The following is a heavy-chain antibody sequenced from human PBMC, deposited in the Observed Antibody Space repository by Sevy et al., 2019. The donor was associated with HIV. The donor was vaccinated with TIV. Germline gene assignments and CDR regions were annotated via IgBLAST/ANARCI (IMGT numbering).Heavy chain of an antibody. CDR2: INAGNGNR. Sequence: ASVKVSCKASGYTFTSYAMHWVRQAPGQRLEWMGWINAGNGNRKYSQKFQGRVTITRDTSASTAYMELSSLRSEDAAVYYCARDLRRQWLVPLGFDYWGQGTLVTVSS. D-gene: IGHD6-19*01. CDR1: GYTFTSYA. V-gene: IGHV1-3*01. CDR3: ARDLRRQWLVPLGFDY. J-gene: IGHJ4*02.